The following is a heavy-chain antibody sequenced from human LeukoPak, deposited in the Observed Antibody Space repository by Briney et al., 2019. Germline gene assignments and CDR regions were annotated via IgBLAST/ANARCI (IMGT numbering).Heavy chain of an antibody. V-gene: IGHV3-30-3*01. CDR1: GFTFSSYA. D-gene: IGHD6-13*01. Sequence: GGSLRLSCAASGFTFSSYAMHWGRQAPGKGLEWVAVISYDGSNKYYADSVKGRFTISRDNSKNTLYLQMNSLRAADTAVYYCARVQNRGPQQLAYYYGMDVWGQGTTVTVSS. CDR2: ISYDGSNK. CDR3: ARVQNRGPQQLAYYYGMDV. J-gene: IGHJ6*02.